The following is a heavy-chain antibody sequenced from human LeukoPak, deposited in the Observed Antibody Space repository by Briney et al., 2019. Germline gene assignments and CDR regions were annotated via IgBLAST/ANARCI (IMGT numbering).Heavy chain of an antibody. D-gene: IGHD1-1*01. CDR2: TYTSGDT. J-gene: IGHJ4*02. V-gene: IGHV4-4*09. Sequence: SETLSLTCTVSGYSITSVYWSWIRQPPGEGLEVIGYTYTSGDTNYNPSLRSRVTISLDASKKEVSLMMITVTTADTAVFYCSKDSQDWNHHYFDYWGQGTLVTVSS. CDR1: GYSITSVY. CDR3: SKDSQDWNHHYFDY.